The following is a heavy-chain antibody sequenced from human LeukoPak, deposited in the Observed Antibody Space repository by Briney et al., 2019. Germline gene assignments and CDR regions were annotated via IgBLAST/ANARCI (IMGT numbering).Heavy chain of an antibody. CDR3: TTKREETYYYDSSGYYY. Sequence: PGGSLRLSCAASGFTCSNAWMSWVRQAPGKGLEWVGRIKSKTDGGTTDYAAPVKGRFTISRDDSKNTLYLQMNSLKTEDTAVYYCTTKREETYYYDSSGYYYWGQGTLVTVSS. CDR1: GFTCSNAW. V-gene: IGHV3-15*01. J-gene: IGHJ4*02. D-gene: IGHD3-22*01. CDR2: IKSKTDGGTT.